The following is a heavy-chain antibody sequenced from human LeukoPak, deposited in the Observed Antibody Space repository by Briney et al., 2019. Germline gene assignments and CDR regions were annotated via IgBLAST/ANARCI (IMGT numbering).Heavy chain of an antibody. V-gene: IGHV5-51*01. CDR2: IYPGDFDT. CDR3: ARQFSGHDRDY. CDR1: GYSFTSYW. Sequence: GESLRISCKGSGYSFTSYWIGWVRQMPGKGLEWMGIIYPGDFDTRYSPSFQGQVTISADKSINTAYLQWSSLKASDTAIYYCARQFSGHDRDYWGQGTLVTVSS. J-gene: IGHJ4*02. D-gene: IGHD5-12*01.